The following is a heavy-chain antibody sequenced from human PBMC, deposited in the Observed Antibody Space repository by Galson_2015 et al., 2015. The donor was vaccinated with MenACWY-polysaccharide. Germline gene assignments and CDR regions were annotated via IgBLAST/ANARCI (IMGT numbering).Heavy chain of an antibody. J-gene: IGHJ2*01. Sequence: MSWVRQAPGKGLGWVAIIKQDGSEKYYVDSVKGRFSISRDNAKNSLYLQMNSLRSEDTAVYYCARDPLDSSGYTRGSVFDLWGRGTLVTVSS. CDR3: ARDPLDSSGYTRGSVFDL. V-gene: IGHV3-7*01. D-gene: IGHD3-22*01. CDR2: IKQDGSEK.